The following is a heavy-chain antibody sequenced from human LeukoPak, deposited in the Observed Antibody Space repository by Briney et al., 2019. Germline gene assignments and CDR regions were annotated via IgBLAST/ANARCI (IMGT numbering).Heavy chain of an antibody. Sequence: PGGSLRLSCAASGFTFSDYYMSRIREAPGKGREWVSYISSSGSTIYSADSVKGRFTIYRDNAKNSLYLQMNSLRAEDTAVYYCARGDVVVPAALFGYWGQGTLVTVSS. J-gene: IGHJ4*02. CDR2: ISSSGSTI. D-gene: IGHD2-2*01. CDR3: ARGDVVVPAALFGY. V-gene: IGHV3-11*01. CDR1: GFTFSDYY.